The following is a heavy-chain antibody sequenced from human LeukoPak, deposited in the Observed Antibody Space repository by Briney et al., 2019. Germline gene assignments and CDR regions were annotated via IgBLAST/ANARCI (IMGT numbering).Heavy chain of an antibody. V-gene: IGHV4-59*08. J-gene: IGHJ3*02. D-gene: IGHD3-9*01. CDR2: IYYSGNT. Sequence: SETLSLTCTVSGGSISCYYWSWIRQPPGKGLEWIGYIYYSGNTDYNPSLESRVTISVDTSKNQFSLKLSSVTAADTAVYYCARQGYDILTGYIDAFDIWGQGTMVTVSS. CDR1: GGSISCYY. CDR3: ARQGYDILTGYIDAFDI.